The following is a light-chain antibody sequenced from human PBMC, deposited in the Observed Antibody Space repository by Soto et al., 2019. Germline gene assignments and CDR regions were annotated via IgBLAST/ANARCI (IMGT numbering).Light chain of an antibody. V-gene: IGKV1-33*01. CDR1: QDLSNY. J-gene: IGKJ5*01. Sequence: DIQMTQSPSSLSASVGDRVTITCQASQDLSNYLSWYQQKPGKAPKLLIYDASNLVTGVPPRFSGSGSETDFTFTISSLQPEDSATYYCQQYDNLPITFGQGKRLEIK. CDR3: QQYDNLPIT. CDR2: DAS.